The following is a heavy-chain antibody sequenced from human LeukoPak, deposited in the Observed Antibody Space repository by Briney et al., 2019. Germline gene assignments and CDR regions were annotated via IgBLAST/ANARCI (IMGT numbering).Heavy chain of an antibody. J-gene: IGHJ5*02. V-gene: IGHV3-48*03. CDR1: GFTFSSYE. D-gene: IGHD5-24*01. CDR2: ISSSGYTI. CDR3: ARASDPWLQLT. Sequence: GGSLRLSCAASGFTFSSYEMNWVRQAPGKGLEWVSYISSSGYTIYYADSVKGRFSISRDNAQTSLYLQMNSLRAEDTAVYYCARASDPWLQLTWGQGTLVTVSS.